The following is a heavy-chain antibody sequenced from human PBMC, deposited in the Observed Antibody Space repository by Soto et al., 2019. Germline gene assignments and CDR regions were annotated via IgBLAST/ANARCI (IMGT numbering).Heavy chain of an antibody. CDR1: GGSISRGGYY. J-gene: IGHJ6*02. CDR2: VYYSGST. Sequence: QVQLQESGPGLVKPSQTLSLTCTVSGGSISRGGYYWGWIRQPPGKGMEWIGYVYYSGSTYYNPSLQSRVILSVDTAKNQFSLKRSSVTAADTAVYCCARDVMGSYYYYGMDVWGQGTTVTVSS. D-gene: IGHD2-21*01. V-gene: IGHV4-30-4*01. CDR3: ARDVMGSYYYYGMDV.